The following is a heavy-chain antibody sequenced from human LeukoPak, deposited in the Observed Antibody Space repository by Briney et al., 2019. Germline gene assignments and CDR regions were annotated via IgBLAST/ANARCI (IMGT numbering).Heavy chain of an antibody. Sequence: GGSLRLSCAASGFIVSSYSMTWVRQAPGKGLEWVSSISSSSSYIYYADSVKGRFTISRDNAKNALYLQMNSLRAEDTAVYYCARADYGDYRREYFFDYWGQGTLVTVSS. CDR2: ISSSSSYI. V-gene: IGHV3-21*06. D-gene: IGHD4-17*01. J-gene: IGHJ4*02. CDR3: ARADYGDYRREYFFDY. CDR1: GFIVSSYS.